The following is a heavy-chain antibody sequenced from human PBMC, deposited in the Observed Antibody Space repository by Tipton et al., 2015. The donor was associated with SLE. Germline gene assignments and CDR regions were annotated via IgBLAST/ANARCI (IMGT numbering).Heavy chain of an antibody. CDR3: ARRGPTYYFDY. D-gene: IGHD3-10*01. V-gene: IGHV4-34*01. CDR1: GGSFSGYY. CDR2: INHSGST. J-gene: IGHJ4*02. Sequence: TLSLTCAVYGGSFSGYYWSWIRQPPGKGLEWIGEINHSGSTNYNPSLKSRATISVDTSKNQFSLKLSSVTAADTAVYYCARRGPTYYFDYWGQGTLVTVSS.